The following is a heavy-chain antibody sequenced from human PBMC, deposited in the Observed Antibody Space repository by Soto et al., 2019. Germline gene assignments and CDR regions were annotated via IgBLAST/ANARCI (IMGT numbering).Heavy chain of an antibody. D-gene: IGHD1-7*01. CDR3: ARETGTRDYYYGMDV. CDR2: IYYSGST. V-gene: IGHV4-30-4*01. CDR1: GGSISSGDYY. Sequence: QVQLQESGPGLVKPSQTLSLTCTVSGGSISSGDYYWSWIRQPPGKGLEWIGYIYYSGSTYYNPSLKSRVTISEDTSKNQFSLKLSSVTAADTAVYYCARETGTRDYYYGMDVWGQGTTVTVSS. J-gene: IGHJ6*02.